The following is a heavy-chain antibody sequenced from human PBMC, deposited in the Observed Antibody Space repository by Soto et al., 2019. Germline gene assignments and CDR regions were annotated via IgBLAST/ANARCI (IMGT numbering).Heavy chain of an antibody. D-gene: IGHD6-25*01. Sequence: SVKVSCKSSGGTFSSYGISWVRQGPAQGLQWMGGINPLLGTTTYAEKLQGRLTITADESRSTVYMELNNLRSEDTAVYFCAKIRGRVGSAWGQGTLVTVSS. V-gene: IGHV1-69*13. CDR3: AKIRGRVGSA. CDR2: INPLLGTT. J-gene: IGHJ5*02. CDR1: GGTFSSYG.